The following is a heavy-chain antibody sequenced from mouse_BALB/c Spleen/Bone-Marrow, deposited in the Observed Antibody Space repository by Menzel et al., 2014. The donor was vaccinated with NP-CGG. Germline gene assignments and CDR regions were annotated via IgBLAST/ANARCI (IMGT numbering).Heavy chain of an antibody. CDR3: ARAYGNYVAWFAY. D-gene: IGHD2-10*02. Sequence: VMLVESGPGLVQPSQSLSITCSVSGFSLTSYGVHWVRQSPGKGLEWLGVIWSGGSTDYNAAFISRLSISKDNSKSQVFFKMNSLRANDTAIYYCARAYGNYVAWFAYWGQGTLVTVSA. CDR1: GFSLTSYG. CDR2: IWSGGST. J-gene: IGHJ3*01. V-gene: IGHV2-2*02.